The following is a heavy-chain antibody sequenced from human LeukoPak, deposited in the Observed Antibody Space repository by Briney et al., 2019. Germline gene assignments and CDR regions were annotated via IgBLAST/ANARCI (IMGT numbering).Heavy chain of an antibody. CDR2: IYYSGST. CDR3: ARVIYDSSGYGPSGSYYFDY. CDR1: GGSISSSSYY. D-gene: IGHD3-22*01. V-gene: IGHV4-39*07. J-gene: IGHJ4*02. Sequence: PSETLSLTCTVSGGSISSSSYYWGWIRQPPGKGLEWIGSIYYSGSTYYNPSLKSRVTISVDTSKNQFSLKLSSVTAEDTAVYYCARVIYDSSGYGPSGSYYFDYWGQGTLVTVSS.